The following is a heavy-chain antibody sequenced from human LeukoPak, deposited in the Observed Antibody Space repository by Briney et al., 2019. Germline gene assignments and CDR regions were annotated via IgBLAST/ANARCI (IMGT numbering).Heavy chain of an antibody. V-gene: IGHV4-31*03. D-gene: IGHD2-2*02. CDR2: IYCSGST. Sequence: TLSLSCTVSGGSISSGGYYWSWIRQHPGKGLEWIGYIYCSGSTYYNPSLKSRVTISVDTSKNQFSLKLSSVTAADTAVYYCARGEGYCCSTSCYTYYYGMDVWGQGTTVTVSS. J-gene: IGHJ6*02. CDR1: GGSISSGGYY. CDR3: ARGEGYCCSTSCYTYYYGMDV.